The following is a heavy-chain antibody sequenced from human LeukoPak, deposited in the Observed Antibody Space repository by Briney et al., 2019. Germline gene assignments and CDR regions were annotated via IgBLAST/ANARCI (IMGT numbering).Heavy chain of an antibody. CDR3: VREVPGIMVAFDL. Sequence: PGGSLRLSCAASGFTFTVYWMSWVRQAPGKGLEWPDNINKEGSDQYYVDSVKGRFTISRDNAQNSIYLQVNSLRADDTAVYYCVREVPGIMVAFDLWGQGTMLSVSS. CDR2: INKEGSDQ. V-gene: IGHV3-7*04. D-gene: IGHD2-2*01. J-gene: IGHJ3*01. CDR1: GFTFTVYW.